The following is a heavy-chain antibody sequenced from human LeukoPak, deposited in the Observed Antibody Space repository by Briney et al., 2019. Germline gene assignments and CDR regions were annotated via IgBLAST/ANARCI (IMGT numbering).Heavy chain of an antibody. CDR1: GGSFSGYY. J-gene: IGHJ4*02. D-gene: IGHD3-16*01. Sequence: KASETLSLTCAVCGGSFSGYYWSWIRQPPGKGLEWIGEINHSGSTNYNPSLKSRVTISVDTSKNQFSLKLSSVTAADTAVYYCARGGGGSQNWGQGTLVTVSS. V-gene: IGHV4-34*01. CDR2: INHSGST. CDR3: ARGGGGSQN.